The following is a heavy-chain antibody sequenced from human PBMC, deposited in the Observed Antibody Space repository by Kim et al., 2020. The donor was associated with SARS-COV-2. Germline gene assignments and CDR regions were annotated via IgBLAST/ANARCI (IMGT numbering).Heavy chain of an antibody. Sequence: ASVKVSCKASGYNFTSYGISWVRQAPGQGLEWMGWISAYNGNTNYAQKLQGRVTMTTDTSTSTAYMELRSLRSDDTAVYYCATDWASASYSSGDFDYWGQGTLVTVSS. CDR2: ISAYNGNT. V-gene: IGHV1-18*01. CDR3: ATDWASASYSSGDFDY. CDR1: GYNFTSYG. J-gene: IGHJ4*02. D-gene: IGHD6-19*01.